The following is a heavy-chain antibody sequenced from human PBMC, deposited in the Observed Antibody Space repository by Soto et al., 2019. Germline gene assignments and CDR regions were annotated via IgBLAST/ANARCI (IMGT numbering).Heavy chain of an antibody. CDR1: GGSISSCNW. D-gene: IGHD6-13*01. J-gene: IGHJ4*02. Sequence: SETLSLTCAVSGGSISSCNWWCWVRQPPEKGLEWIGYIYHSGSTNYNPSLKSGVTISVDTSKNQFSLKLSSVTAADTAVYYCARVWVAAAGKGYYFDYWGQGTLVTVSS. V-gene: IGHV4-4*02. CDR2: IYHSGST. CDR3: ARVWVAAAGKGYYFDY.